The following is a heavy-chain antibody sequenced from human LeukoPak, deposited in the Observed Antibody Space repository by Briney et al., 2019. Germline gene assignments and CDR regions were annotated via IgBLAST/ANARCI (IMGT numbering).Heavy chain of an antibody. CDR1: GYTFTSYD. CDR3: ARVWGMGDNGGQGLLWFGRYYYGMDV. CDR2: MNPNSGTT. J-gene: IGHJ6*02. V-gene: IGHV1-8*01. Sequence: ASVKVSCRASGYTFTSYDTNWVRQATGQGLECMGWMNPNSGTTGYAQKSQGRVTMTRDTSLGTAYMELSSLRSEDTAVYYCARVWGMGDNGGQGLLWFGRYYYGMDVWGQGTTVTVSS. D-gene: IGHD3-10*01.